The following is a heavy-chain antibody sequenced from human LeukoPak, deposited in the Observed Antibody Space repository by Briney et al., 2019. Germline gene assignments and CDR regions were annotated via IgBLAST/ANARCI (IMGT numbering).Heavy chain of an antibody. J-gene: IGHJ6*02. CDR3: ARDYSGYDYFPDYYYGMDV. CDR2: INPNSGGT. CDR1: GYTFTGYY. D-gene: IGHD5-12*01. V-gene: IGHV1-2*02. Sequence: GASVKVSCKASGYTFTGYYMHWVRQASGQGLEWMGWINPNSGGTNYAQKFQGRVTMTRDTSISTAYMELSRLRSDDTAVYYCARDYSGYDYFPDYYYGMDVWGQGTTVTVSS.